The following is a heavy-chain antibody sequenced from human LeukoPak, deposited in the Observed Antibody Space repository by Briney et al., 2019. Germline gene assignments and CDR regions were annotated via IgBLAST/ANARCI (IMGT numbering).Heavy chain of an antibody. J-gene: IGHJ4*02. Sequence: GESLKISCKGSGYTFTSYWIGWVRQMPGKGLEWMGIIYPGDSDTRYSPSSQGQVSISVDKSISTAYLQWSSLKASDTAMYYCARRGSGWYVDYWGQGTLVTVSS. D-gene: IGHD6-19*01. CDR3: ARRGSGWYVDY. V-gene: IGHV5-51*01. CDR2: IYPGDSDT. CDR1: GYTFTSYW.